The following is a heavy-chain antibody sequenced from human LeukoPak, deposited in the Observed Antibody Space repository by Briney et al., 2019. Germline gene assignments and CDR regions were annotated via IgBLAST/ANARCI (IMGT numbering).Heavy chain of an antibody. CDR1: GGSISSSSYY. CDR2: IYYSGST. V-gene: IGHV4-39*07. D-gene: IGHD2-15*01. J-gene: IGHJ6*03. Sequence: SETLSLTCTISGGSISSSSYYWGWIRQPPGKGLEWIANIYYSGSTYYNPSLKSRVTISVDTSKNQFSLKLSSVTAADTAVYYCARGYCSGGSCYSYYYYYYMDVWGKGTTVTVSS. CDR3: ARGYCSGGSCYSYYYYYYMDV.